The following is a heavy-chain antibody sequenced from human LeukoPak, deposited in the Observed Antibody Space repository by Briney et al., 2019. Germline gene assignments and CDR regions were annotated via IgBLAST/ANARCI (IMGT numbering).Heavy chain of an antibody. Sequence: GGSLRLSCAASGFTFSSYSMNWVRQAPGKGREWVSSISSGRTYMYYADSVKGRFTISRDNAQNSVFLQMNSLRAEDTAVYYCGRVGGRSKAAKGDAFDIWGQGTMVVVSS. V-gene: IGHV3-21*06. CDR1: GFTFSSYS. CDR3: GRVGGRSKAAKGDAFDI. D-gene: IGHD6-6*01. CDR2: ISSGRTYM. J-gene: IGHJ3*02.